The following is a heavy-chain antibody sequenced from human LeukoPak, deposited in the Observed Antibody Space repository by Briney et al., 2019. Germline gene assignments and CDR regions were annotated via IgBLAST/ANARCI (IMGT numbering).Heavy chain of an antibody. CDR1: RFTFSSYA. CDR2: ISGSGGST. Sequence: PGGSLRLSCAASRFTFSSYAMSWVRQAPGKGLEWVSGISGSGGSTYYADSVKGRFTISRDNSKNTLYLQMNSLRAEDTAVYYCAKDQLGPKFPDYWGQGTLVTVSS. J-gene: IGHJ4*02. CDR3: AKDQLGPKFPDY. D-gene: IGHD1-1*01. V-gene: IGHV3-23*01.